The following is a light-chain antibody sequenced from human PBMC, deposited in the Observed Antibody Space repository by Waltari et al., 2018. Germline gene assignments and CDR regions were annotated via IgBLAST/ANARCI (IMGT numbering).Light chain of an antibody. Sequence: QFALAQPASVSGFPGQSITISCTGTSSDIGGYKYVSWYQQHPDKAPTVIIYDVNKRPSGGSLRFAGSKSGNTASLTISGLQPEDEADYFCSSYTSSSTNYVFGTATKVTVL. J-gene: IGLJ1*01. CDR2: DVN. CDR1: SSDIGGYKY. CDR3: SSYTSSSTNYV. V-gene: IGLV2-14*03.